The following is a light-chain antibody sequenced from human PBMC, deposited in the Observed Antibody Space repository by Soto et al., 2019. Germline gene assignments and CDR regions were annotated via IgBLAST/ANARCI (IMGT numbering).Light chain of an antibody. CDR2: GNI. CDR1: SSNIGSNT. Sequence: QSVLTQPPSASGTPGQRVTISCSGSSSNIGSNTVNWYQHLPGTAPKLLIYGNINRPSGVPDRFSGSKSGTSASLAITGLQAEDEADYYCQSYDSSLGGRVFGGGTKLTVL. J-gene: IGLJ3*02. V-gene: IGLV1-40*01. CDR3: QSYDSSLGGRV.